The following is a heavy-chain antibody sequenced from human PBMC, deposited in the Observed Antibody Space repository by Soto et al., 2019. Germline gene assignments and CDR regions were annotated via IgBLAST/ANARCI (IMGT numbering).Heavy chain of an antibody. CDR3: AKDLSYYYGSGGYLDY. CDR2: ISGSGGST. V-gene: IGHV3-23*01. Sequence: GGSLRLSCAASGFTFSSYAMSWVRQAPGKGLEWVSAISGSGGSTYYADSVKGRFTISRDNSKNTLYLQMNSLRAEDTAVYYCAKDLSYYYGSGGYLDYWGQGTLVTVSS. J-gene: IGHJ4*02. CDR1: GFTFSSYA. D-gene: IGHD3-10*01.